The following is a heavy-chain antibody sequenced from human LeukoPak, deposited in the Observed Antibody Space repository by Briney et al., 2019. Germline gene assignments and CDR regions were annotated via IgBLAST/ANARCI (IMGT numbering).Heavy chain of an antibody. J-gene: IGHJ4*02. CDR3: ARVFLVAASGSYYRHFDC. V-gene: IGHV3-7*01. Sequence: VKPGGSLRLSCAASGFTFSSYSMNWVRQAPGKGLEWVANIKQDGSETYYVDSVRGRFTISRGNAQNSLYLQMNSPRAEDTAVYYCARVFLVAASGSYYRHFDCWGQGTLVTVSS. CDR1: GFTFSSYS. D-gene: IGHD3-10*01. CDR2: IKQDGSET.